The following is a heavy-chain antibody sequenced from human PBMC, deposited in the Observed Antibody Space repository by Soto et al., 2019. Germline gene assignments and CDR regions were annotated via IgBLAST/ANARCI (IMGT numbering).Heavy chain of an antibody. J-gene: IGHJ5*02. D-gene: IGHD3-3*01. CDR1: GGSFSGYY. CDR3: ARAIFGVVTLNWFDP. V-gene: IGHV4-34*01. Sequence: PAETLSLTCAVYGGSFSGYYWIWIRQPPGKGLEWIVEINHSGSTNYNPSLKSRVTISVDTSKNQFSLKLSSVTAADTAVYYCARAIFGVVTLNWFDPWGQGTLVTV. CDR2: INHSGST.